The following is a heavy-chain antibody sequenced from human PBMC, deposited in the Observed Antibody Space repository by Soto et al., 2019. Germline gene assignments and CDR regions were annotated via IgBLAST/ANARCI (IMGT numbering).Heavy chain of an antibody. CDR2: IKEDGSEK. CDR3: TRKRFGMDV. J-gene: IGHJ6*02. V-gene: IGHV3-7*03. CDR1: GFTFSNSW. Sequence: AGGSLRLSCAASGFTFSNSWMSWVRQPPGKGLEWVANIKEDGSEKDYVDPVKGRFTITRDNAKNSLYLQMNNLRAEDTAVYFCTRKRFGMDVWGQGTTVTVSS.